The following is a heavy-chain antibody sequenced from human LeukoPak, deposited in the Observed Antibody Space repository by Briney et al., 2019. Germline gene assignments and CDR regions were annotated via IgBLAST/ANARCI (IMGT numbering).Heavy chain of an antibody. J-gene: IGHJ3*02. V-gene: IGHV4-30-2*01. D-gene: IGHD3-10*01. Sequence: PSETLSLTCAVSGGSISSGGYSWSWIRQPPGKGLEWIGYIYHSGSTYYNPSLKSRVTISVDRSKNQFSLKLSSVTAADTAVYYCARVGYYGSGSYYRDAFDIWGQGTMVTVSS. CDR1: GGSISSGGYS. CDR3: ARVGYYGSGSYYRDAFDI. CDR2: IYHSGST.